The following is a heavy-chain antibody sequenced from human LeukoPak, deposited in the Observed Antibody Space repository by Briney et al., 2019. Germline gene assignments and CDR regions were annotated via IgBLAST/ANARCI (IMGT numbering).Heavy chain of an antibody. V-gene: IGHV4-4*07. CDR1: GGSISSYY. CDR3: ARDIGYYGSGSLVY. CDR2: IYTSGST. D-gene: IGHD3-10*01. J-gene: IGHJ4*02. Sequence: SETLSLTCAVSGGSISSYYWSWIRQPAGKGLEWIGRIYTSGSTNYNPSLKSRVTMSVDTSKNQFSLKLSSVTAADTAVYYCARDIGYYGSGSLVYWGQGTLVTVSS.